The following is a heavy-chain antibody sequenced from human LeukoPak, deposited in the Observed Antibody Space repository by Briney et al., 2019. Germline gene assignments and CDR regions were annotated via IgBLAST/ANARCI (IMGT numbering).Heavy chain of an antibody. CDR1: GYTFSSYD. Sequence: GASVNVSFKASGYTFSSYDITWVRQAPGQGLEWMGWISTYTGNTHYAQNLHGRVTMTTDASTSTVYMQLRSLKSDDTAVYYCARVTTRYYYMDVWGKGTTVTVSS. D-gene: IGHD4-17*01. CDR3: ARVTTRYYYMDV. CDR2: ISTYTGNT. V-gene: IGHV1-18*01. J-gene: IGHJ6*03.